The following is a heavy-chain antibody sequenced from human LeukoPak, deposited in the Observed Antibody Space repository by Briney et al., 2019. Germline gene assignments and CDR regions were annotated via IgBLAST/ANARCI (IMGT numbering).Heavy chain of an antibody. V-gene: IGHV3-74*01. Sequence: GGSLRLAWAAAGFTFSSYWMHCVRQVPGKGLVWVARINAVVSSITYADSVKGLFTISRDNAKNTLYLQMDSLRVEDTGVYYCARSNQADDYWGQGTLVTVSS. J-gene: IGHJ4*02. D-gene: IGHD1-14*01. CDR3: ARSNQADDY. CDR2: INAVVSSI. CDR1: GFTFSSYW.